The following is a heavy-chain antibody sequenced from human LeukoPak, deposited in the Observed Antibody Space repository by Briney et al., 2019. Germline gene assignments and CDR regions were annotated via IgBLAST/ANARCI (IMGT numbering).Heavy chain of an antibody. V-gene: IGHV3-30*04. J-gene: IGHJ4*02. CDR1: GFTFSSYA. CDR2: ISYDGSNK. Sequence: PGGSLRLSCAASGFTFSSYAMHWVRQAPGKGLEWVAVISYDGSNKYYADSVKGRFTISRDNSKNTLYLQMNSLRAEDTAVYYCAKEAGRDYGSGSYLVAYWGQGTLVTVSS. CDR3: AKEAGRDYGSGSYLVAY. D-gene: IGHD3-10*01.